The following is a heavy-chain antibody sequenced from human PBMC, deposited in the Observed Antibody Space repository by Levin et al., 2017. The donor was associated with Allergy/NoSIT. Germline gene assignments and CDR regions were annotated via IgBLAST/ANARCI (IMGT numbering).Heavy chain of an antibody. Sequence: SETLSLTCSVSGGSIGSSSSYWGWIRQPPGKGLQWIASIYYSGSTYYNPSLKSRLTISVDTSKNQFSLQLTSVTAADTAVYYCARRFAASSNWDFDYWGQGTLVTVSS. J-gene: IGHJ4*02. CDR1: GGSIGSSSSY. V-gene: IGHV4-39*01. CDR3: ARRFAASSNWDFDY. CDR2: IYYSGST. D-gene: IGHD4-11*01.